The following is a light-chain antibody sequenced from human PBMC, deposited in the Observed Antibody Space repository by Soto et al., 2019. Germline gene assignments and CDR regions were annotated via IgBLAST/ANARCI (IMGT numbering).Light chain of an antibody. V-gene: IGLV1-47*01. Sequence: QSVLTQPPSASGTPGQGGTISCSGSSSTIGSNYVYWYQQLPGTAPKLLIYRNNQRPSGVPDRFSGSKSGTSASLAISGLRSEDEADYYCAAWDDSLSGVVFGGGTKLTVL. J-gene: IGLJ2*01. CDR1: SSTIGSNY. CDR2: RNN. CDR3: AAWDDSLSGVV.